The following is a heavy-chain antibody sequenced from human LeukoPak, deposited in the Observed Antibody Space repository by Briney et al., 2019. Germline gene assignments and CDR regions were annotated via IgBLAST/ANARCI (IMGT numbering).Heavy chain of an antibody. CDR1: GYTFAGYY. CDR2: INPSGGST. D-gene: IGHD6-19*01. CDR3: ANSIAVAGTAYDY. Sequence: ASVKVSCKASGYTFAGYYMHWVRQAPGQGLEWMGIINPSGGSTSYAQKFQGRVTMTRDMSTSTVYMELSSLRSEDTAVYYCANSIAVAGTAYDYWGQGTLVTVSS. V-gene: IGHV1-46*01. J-gene: IGHJ4*02.